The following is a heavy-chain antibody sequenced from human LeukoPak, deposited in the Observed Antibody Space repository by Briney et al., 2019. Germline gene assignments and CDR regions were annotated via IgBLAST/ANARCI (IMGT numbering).Heavy chain of an antibody. Sequence: GASVKVSCKASGYTFTSYGISWVRQATGQGLEWMGWMNPNSGNTGYAQKFQGRVTITRNTSISTAYMELSSLRSEDTAVYYCARGPPYYDILTGPNGYYYYMDVWGKGTTVTVSS. D-gene: IGHD3-9*01. CDR3: ARGPPYYDILTGPNGYYYYMDV. CDR1: GYTFTSYG. J-gene: IGHJ6*03. V-gene: IGHV1-8*03. CDR2: MNPNSGNT.